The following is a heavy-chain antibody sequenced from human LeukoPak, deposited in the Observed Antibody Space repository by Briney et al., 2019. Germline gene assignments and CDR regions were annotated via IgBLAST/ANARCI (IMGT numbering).Heavy chain of an antibody. J-gene: IGHJ4*02. CDR1: GFTFSSYS. CDR3: ARRLSNSGSHSFDY. CDR2: ISSSSSYI. V-gene: IGHV3-21*04. Sequence: GGSLRLSCAASGFTFSSYSMNWVRQAPGKGLEWVSSISSSSSYIYYADSVKGRFTISRDNAKKSLFLQMNSLRAEDTAVYYCARRLSNSGSHSFDYWGQGTLVTVSS. D-gene: IGHD3-10*01.